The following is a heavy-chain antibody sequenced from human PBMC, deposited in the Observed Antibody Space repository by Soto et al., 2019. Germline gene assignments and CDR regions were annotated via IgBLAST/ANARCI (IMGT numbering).Heavy chain of an antibody. Sequence: QVQLVESGGGLVKPGGSLRLSCAASGFTFSDYYMSWIRQAPGKGLEWVSYISSSSSYTNYADYVKGRFTISRDNAKNSLYLQMNSLRAEDTAVYYCARVSEAAAGDYYYGMDVWGQGTTVTVSS. CDR1: GFTFSDYY. CDR2: ISSSSSYT. V-gene: IGHV3-11*06. D-gene: IGHD6-13*01. CDR3: ARVSEAAAGDYYYGMDV. J-gene: IGHJ6*02.